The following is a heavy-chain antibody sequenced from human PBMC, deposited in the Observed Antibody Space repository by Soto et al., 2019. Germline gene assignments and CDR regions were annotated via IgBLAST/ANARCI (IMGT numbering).Heavy chain of an antibody. V-gene: IGHV1-3*01. CDR2: INAGNGNT. D-gene: IGHD1-26*01. CDR1: GDTFTTYA. Sequence: QVQLVQSGAEGKKPGASVKVSCKASGDTFTTYAMHWVRQAPGQRLEWMGWINAGNGNTKYSQKFQGRVTITRDTSASTAYMELSSLRSEDTAVYYCARLGLSGSYYFEREDYWGQGTLVTVSS. CDR3: ARLGLSGSYYFEREDY. J-gene: IGHJ4*02.